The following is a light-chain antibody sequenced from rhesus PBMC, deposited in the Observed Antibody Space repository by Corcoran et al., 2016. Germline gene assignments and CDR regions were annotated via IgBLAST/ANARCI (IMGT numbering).Light chain of an antibody. V-gene: IGLV2S7*01. CDR3: CSYTTSNTFI. J-gene: IGLJ1*01. CDR1: SSDIGGYDY. CDR2: GVS. Sequence: QSAPTQPPSVSGSPGQSVTISCTGTSSDIGGYDYVSWYQQYPGKAPKLMIYGVSNRPSGVSDRFSGSRSGNTASLTISGLQAEDEAGYYCCSYTTSNTFIFGAGTRLTVL.